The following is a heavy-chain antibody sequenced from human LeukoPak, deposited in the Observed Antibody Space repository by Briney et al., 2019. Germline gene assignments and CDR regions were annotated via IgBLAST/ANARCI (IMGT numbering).Heavy chain of an antibody. CDR3: ARRFREENCSGGRCYSFGY. CDR2: ISSSSYSI. D-gene: IGHD2-15*01. CDR1: GFTFSDYG. V-gene: IGHV3-48*01. Sequence: GSLRLSCAASGFTFSDYGMNWVRQAPGKGLEWVSHISSSSYSIYYADSVKGRFTVSRDNAKNSLYLQMNSLRAEDTAVYYCARRFREENCSGGRCYSFGYWGQGTLVTVSS. J-gene: IGHJ4*02.